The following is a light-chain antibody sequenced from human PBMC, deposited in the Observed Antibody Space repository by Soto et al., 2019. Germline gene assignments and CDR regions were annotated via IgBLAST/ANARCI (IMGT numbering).Light chain of an antibody. Sequence: QSALTQPASVSGSPGQSITISCTGTSRDFGGYNYVSWYQQHPGKAPKLMIYDVSNRPSGVSNRFSGSKSGNTASLTISGLQAEDEADYYCSSYTSSSTLCVFGTGTKVTVL. CDR3: SSYTSSSTLCV. CDR2: DVS. CDR1: SRDFGGYNY. V-gene: IGLV2-14*01. J-gene: IGLJ1*01.